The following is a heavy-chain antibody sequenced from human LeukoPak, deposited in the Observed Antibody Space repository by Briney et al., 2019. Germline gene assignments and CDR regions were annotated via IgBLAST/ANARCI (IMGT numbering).Heavy chain of an antibody. V-gene: IGHV1-46*03. CDR1: GYTFTRYY. D-gene: IGHD1-1*01. CDR2: INTSGSRT. Sequence: GSVTVSCKASGYTFTRYYMHWVRQARGKGREGTGIINTSGSRTRYAQRFQGRVTMNRDTSTSTVYMDLSSLRSEDTAVYYCARDTTDVRSYYFDYCGQGTLATVSS. CDR3: ARDTTDVRSYYFDY. J-gene: IGHJ4*02.